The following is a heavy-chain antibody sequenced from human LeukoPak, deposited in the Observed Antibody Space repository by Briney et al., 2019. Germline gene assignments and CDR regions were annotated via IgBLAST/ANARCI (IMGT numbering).Heavy chain of an antibody. CDR2: ISGDGDSR. J-gene: IGHJ4*02. CDR3: ANPQTSMVTAGLGLAH. Sequence: GGSLRLSCAASGFTFSSYGMHWVRQAPGKGLEWISGISGDGDSRYYADSVMGRFTISRDNSKNTLYLQMNSLGAEDTAVYYCANPQTSMVTAGLGLAHWGQGTLVTVSS. CDR1: GFTFSSYG. D-gene: IGHD3-10*01. V-gene: IGHV3-23*01.